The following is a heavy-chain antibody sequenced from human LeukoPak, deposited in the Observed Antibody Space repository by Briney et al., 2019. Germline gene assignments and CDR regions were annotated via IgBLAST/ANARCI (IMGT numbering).Heavy chain of an antibody. CDR3: ARGGSYSFDY. CDR2: IYYRSQWYN. V-gene: IGHV6-1*01. J-gene: IGHJ4*02. CDR1: GDSVSSNNAA. Sequence: SQTLSLTCAISGDSVSSNNAAWSWIRQSPSRGLEWLGSIYYRSQWYNDYAASVISRITINPDTSRNQFSLQLNSVTPEDTALYYCARGGSYSFDYWGQGTLVTVSS. D-gene: IGHD1-26*01.